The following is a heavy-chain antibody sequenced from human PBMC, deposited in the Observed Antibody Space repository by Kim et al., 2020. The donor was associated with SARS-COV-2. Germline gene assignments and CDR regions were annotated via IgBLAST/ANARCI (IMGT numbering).Heavy chain of an antibody. CDR1: GFTFSNAW. J-gene: IGHJ4*02. V-gene: IGHV3-15*01. CDR3: TTGSSGSSIFDY. CDR2: IKSKTDGGTT. D-gene: IGHD3-10*01. Sequence: GGSLRLSCAASGFTFSNAWMSWVCQAPGKGLEWVGRIKSKTDGGTTDYAAPVKGRFTISRDDSKNTLYLQMNSLKTEDTAVYYCTTGSSGSSIFDYWGQGTLVTVSS.